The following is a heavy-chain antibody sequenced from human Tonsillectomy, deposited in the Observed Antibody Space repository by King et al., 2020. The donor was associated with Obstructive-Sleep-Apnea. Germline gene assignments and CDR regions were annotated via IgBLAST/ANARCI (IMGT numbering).Heavy chain of an antibody. CDR3: AKEDLAVTTYETHWYFDL. J-gene: IGHJ2*01. CDR2: ISYDGRNK. CDR1: GFSFSNFG. Sequence: VQLVESGGGVVQPGRSLRLSCAGSGFSFSNFGMHWVRQAPGKGLEWVAVISYDGRNKYYADSVKGRFTISIDTSKNTLFLQMNSLRAEDTAVYYCAKEDLAVTTYETHWYFDLWGLGSLVTVSS. V-gene: IGHV3-30*18. D-gene: IGHD4-17*01.